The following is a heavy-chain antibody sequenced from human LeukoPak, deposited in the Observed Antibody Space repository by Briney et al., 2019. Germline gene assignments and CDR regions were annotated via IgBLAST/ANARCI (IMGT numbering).Heavy chain of an antibody. V-gene: IGHV3-33*01. CDR3: ARGGYCSSTSCSSILTA. Sequence: GRSLRLSCAASGFTFSSYGMHWVRQAPGKGLEWVAVIWYDGSNKYYADSVKGRFTISRDNSKNTLYLQMNSLRAEDTAVYYCARGGYCSSTSCSSILTAWGQGTLVTVSS. CDR2: IWYDGSNK. CDR1: GFTFSSYG. J-gene: IGHJ4*02. D-gene: IGHD2-2*03.